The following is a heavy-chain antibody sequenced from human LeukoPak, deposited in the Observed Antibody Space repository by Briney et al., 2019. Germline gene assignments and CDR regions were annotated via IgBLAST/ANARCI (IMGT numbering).Heavy chain of an antibody. CDR3: ARDGGSQTNYYYYGMDV. CDR1: GGSISSGGYY. CDR2: IYYSGST. J-gene: IGHJ6*04. D-gene: IGHD2-15*01. Sequence: SQTLSLTCTVSGGSISSGGYYWSWIRQHPGKGLEWIGYIYYSGSTYYNPSLKCRVTISVDTSKNQFSLKLSSVTAADTAVYYCARDGGSQTNYYYYGMDVWGKGTTVTVSS. V-gene: IGHV4-31*03.